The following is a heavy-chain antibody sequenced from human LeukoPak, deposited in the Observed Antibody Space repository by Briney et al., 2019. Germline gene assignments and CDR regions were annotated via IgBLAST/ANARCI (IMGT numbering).Heavy chain of an antibody. CDR2: IKQDGSEK. V-gene: IGHV3-7*01. D-gene: IGHD5-12*01. CDR1: GFTFSSYW. J-gene: IGHJ4*02. Sequence: GGSLRLSCAASGFTFSSYWMSWVRQAPGKGLEWVANIKQDGSEKYYVDSVKGRFTISRDNSKNTLYLQMNSLRAEDTAVYYCARDQGWLRLGDYFDYWGQGTLVTVSS. CDR3: ARDQGWLRLGDYFDY.